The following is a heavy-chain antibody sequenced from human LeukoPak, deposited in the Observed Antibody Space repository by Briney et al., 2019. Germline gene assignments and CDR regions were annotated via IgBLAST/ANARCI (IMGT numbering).Heavy chain of an antibody. CDR2: IYYSGST. V-gene: IGHV4-39*01. CDR3: ARRSPNVWAFDI. Sequence: SETLSLTCTVSGGSISSSSYYWGWIRQPPGKGLEWIGSIYYSGSTYYNPSLKSRVTISVDTSKNQFSLKLSSVTAADTAVYYCARRSPNVWAFDIWGQGTMVTVSS. CDR1: GGSISSSSYY. D-gene: IGHD1-1*01. J-gene: IGHJ3*02.